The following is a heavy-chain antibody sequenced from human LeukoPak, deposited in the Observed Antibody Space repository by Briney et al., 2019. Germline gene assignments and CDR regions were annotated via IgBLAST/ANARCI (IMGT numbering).Heavy chain of an antibody. V-gene: IGHV3-23*01. Sequence: GGSLRLSCAASGFTFSSYAMYWVRQAPGKGLEWVSGISASGSDTYYADSVKGRFAISKDSATSTLYLQMNYLRAEDTALYYCARDPSYWGQGTLVTVSS. CDR1: GFTFSSYA. CDR3: ARDPSY. CDR2: ISASGSDT. J-gene: IGHJ4*02.